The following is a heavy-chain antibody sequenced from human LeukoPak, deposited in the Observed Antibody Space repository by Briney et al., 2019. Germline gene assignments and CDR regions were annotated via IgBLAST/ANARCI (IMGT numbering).Heavy chain of an antibody. D-gene: IGHD3-10*01. CDR3: AKDYYASGTYYNPPNAFDI. CDR2: MSYDGSNK. Sequence: PGGSLRLSCAASGFTFSSYSMNWVRQAPGKGLEWVAVMSYDGSNKYYADSVKGRFTISRDNSKNTLYLQMNSLRAEDTAVYYCAKDYYASGTYYNPPNAFDIWGQGTMVTVSS. J-gene: IGHJ3*02. CDR1: GFTFSSYS. V-gene: IGHV3-30*18.